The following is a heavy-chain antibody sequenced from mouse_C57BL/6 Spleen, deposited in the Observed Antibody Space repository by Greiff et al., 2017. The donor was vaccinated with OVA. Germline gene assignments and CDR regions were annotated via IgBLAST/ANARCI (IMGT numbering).Heavy chain of an antibody. CDR1: GYAFSSYW. Sequence: QVQLKQSGAELVKPGASVKISCKASGYAFSSYWMNWVKQRPGKGLEWIGQIYPGDGATNYNGKFKGKATLTADKSSSTAYMQLSSLTSEDSAVYFCARNLYPRNYFDYWGQGTTLTVSS. CDR2: IYPGDGAT. V-gene: IGHV1-80*01. CDR3: ARNLYPRNYFDY. J-gene: IGHJ2*01.